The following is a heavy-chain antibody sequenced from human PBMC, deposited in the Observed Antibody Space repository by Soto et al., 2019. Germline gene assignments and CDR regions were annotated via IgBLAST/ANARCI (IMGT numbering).Heavy chain of an antibody. CDR1: GFTFSSYG. D-gene: IGHD5-12*01. CDR2: IWYDGSNK. Sequence: QVQLVESGGGVVQPGRSLRLSCAASGFTFSSYGMHWVRQAPGKGLEWVAVIWYDGSNKYYADSVKGRFTISRDNSKNTLYLQMNSLRAEDTAVYYCARVGETATITGELDYWGQGTLVTVSS. CDR3: ARVGETATITGELDY. V-gene: IGHV3-33*01. J-gene: IGHJ4*02.